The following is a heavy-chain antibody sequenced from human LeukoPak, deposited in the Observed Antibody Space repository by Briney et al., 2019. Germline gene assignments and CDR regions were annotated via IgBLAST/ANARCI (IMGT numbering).Heavy chain of an antibody. CDR2: INPNSGGT. D-gene: IGHD6-19*01. CDR1: GYTFTGYY. J-gene: IGHJ4*02. Sequence: ASVKVSCKASGYTFTGYYMHWVRQAPGQGLEWMGWINPNSGGTNYAQKFQGRVTMTRDTSISTAYMELSRLRSDDTAVYYCARSVAGTPLFDYWGQGVLVTVSS. V-gene: IGHV1-2*02. CDR3: ARSVAGTPLFDY.